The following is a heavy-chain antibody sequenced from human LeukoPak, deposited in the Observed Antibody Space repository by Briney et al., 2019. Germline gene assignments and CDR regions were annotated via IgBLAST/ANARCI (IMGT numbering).Heavy chain of an antibody. CDR1: GFTFSSYG. D-gene: IGHD5-24*01. CDR2: ISSSGTTI. Sequence: PGGSLRLSCAASGFTFSSYGMHWVRQAPGRGLEWVSYISSSGTTIFYADSVEGRFTISRDNAKNSVYLQMNSLRDEDTAVYFCAKDPPITGPFEYWGQGTLVTVSS. V-gene: IGHV3-48*02. J-gene: IGHJ4*02. CDR3: AKDPPITGPFEY.